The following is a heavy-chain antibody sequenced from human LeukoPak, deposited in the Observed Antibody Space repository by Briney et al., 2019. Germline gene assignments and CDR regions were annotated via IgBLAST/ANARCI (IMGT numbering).Heavy chain of an antibody. J-gene: IGHJ6*02. V-gene: IGHV4-59*08. D-gene: IGHD6-19*01. CDR3: ARLGRVAAAGAYDYHALDV. CDR2: GST. Sequence: PSETLSLTCTVSSDSISGSYWSWIRQPPGKRLEWIGSGSTNYNPSLKSRVTFSVDTSKNQFSMKLNSVTAADTALYYCARLGRVAAAGAYDYHALDVWGQGTTVTVSS. CDR1: SDSISGSY.